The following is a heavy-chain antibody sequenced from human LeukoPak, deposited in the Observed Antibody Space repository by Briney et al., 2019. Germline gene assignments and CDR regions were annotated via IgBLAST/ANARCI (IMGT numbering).Heavy chain of an antibody. CDR2: ISGGGATT. J-gene: IGHJ4*02. D-gene: IGHD3-10*01. Sequence: AGGSLRLSCAAFASTSSGYTTSAGRQAPGKGLEWVSDISGGGATTFYADSVKGRFTISRDNSKNTLYLQLSSLRAEGTGVCLCIIFTGYSTTVRDFDSWGRGTLVTVSS. V-gene: IGHV3-23*01. CDR3: IIFTGYSTTVRDFDS. CDR1: ASTSSGYT.